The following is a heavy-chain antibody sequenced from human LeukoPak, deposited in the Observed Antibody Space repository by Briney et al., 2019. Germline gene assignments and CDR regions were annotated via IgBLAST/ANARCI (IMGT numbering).Heavy chain of an antibody. CDR2: INPNSGGT. CDR3: ARGDYRLYYYYMDV. D-gene: IGHD4-17*01. Sequence: ASVTVSCKASGYTFTCYYMHWVRQAPGQGLEWMGWINPNSGGTNYAQKFQGRVTMTRDTSISTAYMELSRLTSDDTAVYYCARGDYRLYYYYMDVWGRGTTVTISS. V-gene: IGHV1-2*02. J-gene: IGHJ6*03. CDR1: GYTFTCYY.